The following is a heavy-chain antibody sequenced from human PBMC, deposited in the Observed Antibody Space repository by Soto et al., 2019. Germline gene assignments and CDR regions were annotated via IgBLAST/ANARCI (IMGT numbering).Heavy chain of an antibody. CDR2: IYSGGST. V-gene: IGHV3-53*01. CDR3: ARVGYAVTTGGAFDI. Sequence: EVQLVESGGGLIQPGGSLRLSCAASGFTVSSNYMSWVRQAPRKGLEWVSVIYSGGSTYYADSVKGRFTISRDNSKNTLYLQMNSLRAEDTAVYYCARVGYAVTTGGAFDIWGQGTMVTVSS. CDR1: GFTVSSNY. D-gene: IGHD4-17*01. J-gene: IGHJ3*02.